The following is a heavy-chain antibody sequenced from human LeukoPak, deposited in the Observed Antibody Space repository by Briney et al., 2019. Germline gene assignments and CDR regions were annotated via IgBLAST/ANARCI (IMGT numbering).Heavy chain of an antibody. CDR1: GFTFSSYA. J-gene: IGHJ4*02. D-gene: IGHD2-2*01. CDR2: ISYDGSNK. V-gene: IGHV3-30-3*01. Sequence: GSLRLSCAASGFTFSSYAMHWVRQAPGKGLEWVAVISYDGSNKYYADSVKGRFTISRDNSKNTPYLQMNSLRAEDTAVYYCARSKVVPAAIGAYYFDYWGQGTLVTVSS. CDR3: ARSKVVPAAIGAYYFDY.